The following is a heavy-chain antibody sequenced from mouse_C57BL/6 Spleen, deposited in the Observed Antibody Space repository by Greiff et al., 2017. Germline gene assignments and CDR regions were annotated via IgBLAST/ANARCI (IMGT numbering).Heavy chain of an antibody. CDR3: ARRGGEGYYFDY. Sequence: QVQLQQSGAELVKPGASVKISCKASGYAFSSYWMNWVKQRPGKGLEWIGQIYPGDGDTNYNGKFKGKATLTADKSSSTAYMQLSSLTSEDSAVYFGARRGGEGYYFDYWGQGTTLTVSS. V-gene: IGHV1-80*01. D-gene: IGHD2-13*01. CDR2: IYPGDGDT. J-gene: IGHJ2*01. CDR1: GYAFSSYW.